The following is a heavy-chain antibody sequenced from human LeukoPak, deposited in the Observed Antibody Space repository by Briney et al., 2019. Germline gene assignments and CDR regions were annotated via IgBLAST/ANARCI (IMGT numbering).Heavy chain of an antibody. CDR2: IYYSGST. CDR3: ASLHYYDSSGYYLGDY. CDR1: GGSISSYY. Sequence: MPSETLSLTCTVSGGSISSYYWSWIRQPPGKGLEWIGYIYYSGSTNYNPSLKSRVTISVDTSKNQFSLKLSPVTAADTAVYYCASLHYYDSSGYYLGDYWGQGTLVTVSS. V-gene: IGHV4-59*01. D-gene: IGHD3-22*01. J-gene: IGHJ4*02.